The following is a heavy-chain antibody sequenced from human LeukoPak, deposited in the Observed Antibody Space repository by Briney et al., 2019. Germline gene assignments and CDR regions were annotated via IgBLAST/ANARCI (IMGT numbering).Heavy chain of an antibody. D-gene: IGHD3-9*01. CDR1: GGTFSSYA. Sequence: SVKVSCKASGGTFSSYAISWVRQAPGQGLEWMGGITPMFGTANYAQKFRGRVTITADESTSTAYMELSSLRSEDTAVYYCARDSSEFRSLIFHWGQGTLVTVSS. CDR3: ARDSSEFRSLIFH. CDR2: ITPMFGTA. V-gene: IGHV1-69*13. J-gene: IGHJ1*01.